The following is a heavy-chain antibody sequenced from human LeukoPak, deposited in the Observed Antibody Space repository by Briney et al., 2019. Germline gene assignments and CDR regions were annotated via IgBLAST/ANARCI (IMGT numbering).Heavy chain of an antibody. D-gene: IGHD3-22*01. J-gene: IGHJ4*02. Sequence: SQTLSLTCTVSGGSISSGGYYWSWIRQHPGKGLEWIGYIYYGGSTYYNPSLKSRVTISVDTSKNQFSLKLSSVTAADTAVYYCARYDSSGFVFDYWGQGTLVTVSS. CDR2: IYYGGST. V-gene: IGHV4-31*03. CDR1: GGSISSGGYY. CDR3: ARYDSSGFVFDY.